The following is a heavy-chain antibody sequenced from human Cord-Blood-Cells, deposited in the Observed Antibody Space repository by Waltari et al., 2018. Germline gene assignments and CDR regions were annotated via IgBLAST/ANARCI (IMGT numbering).Heavy chain of an antibody. CDR2: IIPIFGTA. J-gene: IGHJ6*02. V-gene: IGHV1-69*01. D-gene: IGHD3-16*01. CDR1: GGTFSSYP. CDR3: ARGVVGDYYYYGMDV. Sequence: QVQLAQSGAEVKKPGSSVTVSCKASGGTFSSYPISSVRQPPGQGLEWMGGIIPIFGTANYAQKFQGRVTITADESASTAYMELGSLRSEDTAVYYCARGVVGDYYYYGMDVWGQGTTVTVSS.